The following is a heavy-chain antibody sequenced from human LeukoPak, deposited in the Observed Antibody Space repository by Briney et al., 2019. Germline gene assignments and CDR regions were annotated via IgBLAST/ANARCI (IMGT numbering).Heavy chain of an antibody. CDR2: IIPIFGTE. Sequence: SVKVSCKASGGTFSSYAISWVRQAPGQGLEWMGRIIPIFGTENYAQKFQGRVTITTDESTSTACMELSSLRSEDTAVYYCARGHGDHEVYFDYWGQGTLVTVSS. CDR3: ARGHGDHEVYFDY. CDR1: GGTFSSYA. D-gene: IGHD4-17*01. J-gene: IGHJ4*02. V-gene: IGHV1-69*05.